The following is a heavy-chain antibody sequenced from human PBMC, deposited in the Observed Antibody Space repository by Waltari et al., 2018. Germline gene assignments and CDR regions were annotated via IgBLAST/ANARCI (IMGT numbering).Heavy chain of an antibody. CDR1: GFTFSNYG. CDR2: ISYDGSKR. D-gene: IGHD3-16*01. J-gene: IGHJ4*02. CDR3: VGGQMGDF. Sequence: QDQLVESGGGVVQPGRSLRLSCVPSGFTFSNYGMHWVRQAPGKGLEWFAVISYDGSKRFYAYAVNGRFTISRDNSKNILYLQMNSLRADDTAMYYCVGGQMGDFWGQGTLVTVSS. V-gene: IGHV3-33*03.